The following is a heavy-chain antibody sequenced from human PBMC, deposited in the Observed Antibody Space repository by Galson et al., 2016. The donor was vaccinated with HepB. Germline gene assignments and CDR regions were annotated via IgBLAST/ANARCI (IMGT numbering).Heavy chain of an antibody. D-gene: IGHD3-3*01. CDR1: GFTFIIYY. CDR2: ISSDGGTT. J-gene: IGHJ6*03. V-gene: IGHV3-64*04. CDR3: TRDSPLRFLEWLRSYNYYYMDV. Sequence: SLRLSCAASGFTFIIYYMHWARRAPGRGLEFVSAISSDGGTTYYADSVRGRFTISRDNSKNSLYLQMNSLRAEATAVYYCTRDSPLRFLEWLRSYNYYYMDVWGKGTTVTVSS.